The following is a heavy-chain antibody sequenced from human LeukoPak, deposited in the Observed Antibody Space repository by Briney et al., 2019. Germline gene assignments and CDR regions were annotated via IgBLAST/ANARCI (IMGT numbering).Heavy chain of an antibody. CDR3: AKQGRSGYFPLFDY. D-gene: IGHD3-3*01. CDR1: GYIFSSYG. V-gene: IGHV1-18*01. J-gene: IGHJ4*02. CDR2: ISADNGNT. Sequence: VASVKVSCKASGYIFSSYGISWVRQAPGQGLEWMGWISADNGNTNSAQKVQGRVTMTTDTSTSTAYMELRNLRSDDTAVYYCAKQGRSGYFPLFDYWGQGTLVTVSS.